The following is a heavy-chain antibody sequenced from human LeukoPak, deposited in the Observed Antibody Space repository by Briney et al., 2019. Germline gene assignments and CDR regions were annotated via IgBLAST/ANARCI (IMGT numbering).Heavy chain of an antibody. V-gene: IGHV3-23*01. CDR1: GFTFSSYA. CDR2: ISGSGGST. CDR3: AKDRSSGFIRGSGMDV. D-gene: IGHD6-19*01. Sequence: GGSLRLSCAASGFTFSSYAMSWVRQAPGKGLEWVSAISGSGGSTYYADSVKGRFTISRDNSNNTLYLQMNSLRAEDTAVYYCAKDRSSGFIRGSGMDVWGQGTTVTVSS. J-gene: IGHJ6*02.